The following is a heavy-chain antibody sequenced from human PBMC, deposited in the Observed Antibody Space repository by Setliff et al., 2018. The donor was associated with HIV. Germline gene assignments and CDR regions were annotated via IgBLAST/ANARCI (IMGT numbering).Heavy chain of an antibody. CDR1: GFTFSAHG. CDR2: INYDESSE. D-gene: IGHD3-10*01. J-gene: IGHJ4*02. CDR3: AKGYGELDY. Sequence: PGGSLRLSCAASGFTFSAHGMHWVRQAPGKGLEWVAFINYDESSEYYVDSVKGQVTISRDNSKNTLYLQMNSLRVEDTAIYYCAKGYGELDYWGQGTLVTVSS. V-gene: IGHV3-30*02.